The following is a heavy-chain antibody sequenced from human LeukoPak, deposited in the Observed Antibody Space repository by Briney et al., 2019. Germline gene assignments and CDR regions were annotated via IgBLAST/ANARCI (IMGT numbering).Heavy chain of an antibody. D-gene: IGHD5-12*01. CDR3: ARGVYSGYDPRFDY. V-gene: IGHV1-69*05. CDR2: IIPIFGTA. CDR1: GGTFSSYA. Sequence: ASVEVSCKASGGTFSSYAISWVRQAPGQGLEWMGGIIPIFGTANYAQKFQGRVTITTDESTSTAYMELSSLRSEDTAVYYCARGVYSGYDPRFDYWGQGTLVTVSS. J-gene: IGHJ4*02.